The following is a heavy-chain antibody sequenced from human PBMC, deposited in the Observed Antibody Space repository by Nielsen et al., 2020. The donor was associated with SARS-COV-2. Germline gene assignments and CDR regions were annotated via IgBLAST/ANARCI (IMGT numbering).Heavy chain of an antibody. J-gene: IGHJ3*02. D-gene: IGHD2-15*01. CDR2: INPSGGST. V-gene: IGHV1-46*01. CDR3: ARGGRCSGGSCYDGPFAFDI. Sequence: WVRQAPGQGLEWMGIINPSGGSTSYAQKFQGRVTMTRDTSTSTVYMELSSLRSEDTAVYYCARGGRCSGGSCYDGPFAFDIWGQGTMVTVSS.